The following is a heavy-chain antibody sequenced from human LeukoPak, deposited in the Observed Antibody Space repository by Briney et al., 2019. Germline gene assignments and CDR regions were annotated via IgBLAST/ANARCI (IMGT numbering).Heavy chain of an antibody. J-gene: IGHJ6*03. CDR3: AYSSGWYYYYMDV. CDR2: INPNSGGT. CDR1: GYTFTSYG. D-gene: IGHD6-19*01. Sequence: ASVKVSCKASGYTFTSYGISWVRQAPGQGLEWMGWINPNSGGTNYAQKFQGRVTMTRDTSISTAYMELSRLRSDDTAVYYCAYSSGWYYYYMDVWGKGTTVTVSS. V-gene: IGHV1-2*02.